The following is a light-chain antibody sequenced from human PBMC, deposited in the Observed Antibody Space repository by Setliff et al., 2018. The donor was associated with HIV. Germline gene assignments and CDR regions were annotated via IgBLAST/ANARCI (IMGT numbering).Light chain of an antibody. CDR1: SSDVGAYNY. CDR2: DVR. V-gene: IGLV2-14*03. J-gene: IGLJ2*01. CDR3: SSYTSSSSVV. Sequence: QSVLAQPASVSASPGQSITISCTGASSDVGAYNYVSWYQQHPGKAPNLIIYDVRSRPSGVSNRFPGSKSGNTASLTISRPQAEDEADYYCSSYTSSSSVVFGGGTKVTVL.